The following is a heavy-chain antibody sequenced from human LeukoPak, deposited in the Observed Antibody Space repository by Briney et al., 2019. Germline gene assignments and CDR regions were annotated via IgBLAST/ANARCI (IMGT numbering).Heavy chain of an antibody. CDR2: IYSGGST. J-gene: IGHJ4*02. CDR1: GFTVSSNY. CDR3: ARGVVFIAAAGGYYFDY. Sequence: GGSLRLSCAASGFTVSSNYMSWVRQAQGKGLEWVSVIYSGGSTYYADSVKGRFTISRDNSKNTLYLQMNSLRAEDTAVYYCARGVVFIAAAGGYYFDYWGQGTLVTVSS. V-gene: IGHV3-53*01. D-gene: IGHD6-13*01.